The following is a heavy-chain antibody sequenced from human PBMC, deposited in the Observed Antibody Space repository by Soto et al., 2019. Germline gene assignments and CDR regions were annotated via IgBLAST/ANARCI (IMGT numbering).Heavy chain of an antibody. V-gene: IGHV3-15*01. Sequence: LRLSCAASGFTFSNAWMSWISQAPGKGLEWVGRIKSKTDGGTTDYAAPVKGRFTISRDDSKNTLYLQMNSLKTEDTAVYYCTTVGRGERLTYWGQGTLVTVSS. D-gene: IGHD1-1*01. CDR1: GFTFSNAW. CDR3: TTVGRGERLTY. CDR2: IKSKTDGGTT. J-gene: IGHJ4*02.